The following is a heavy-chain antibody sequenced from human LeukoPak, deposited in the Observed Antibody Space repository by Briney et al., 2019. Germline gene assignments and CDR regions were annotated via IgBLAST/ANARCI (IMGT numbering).Heavy chain of an antibody. D-gene: IGHD6-13*01. CDR1: GFTFSNYN. Sequence: GGSLRLSCAASGFTFSNYNINWVRQAPGKGLEWVSSISSRGSYIYYADSVKGRFAISADNAMNSLYLQMNSLRAEDTAVYYCARGYSSSWYDLYYFDYWGQGTLVTVSS. CDR2: ISSRGSYI. CDR3: ARGYSSSWYDLYYFDY. V-gene: IGHV3-21*01. J-gene: IGHJ4*02.